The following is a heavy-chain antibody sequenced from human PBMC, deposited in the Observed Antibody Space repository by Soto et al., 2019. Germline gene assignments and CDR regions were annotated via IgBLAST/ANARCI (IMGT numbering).Heavy chain of an antibody. CDR3: ETVHESTSL. J-gene: IGHJ4*02. CDR1: GFPFSSSW. CDR2: IKGDGSEE. V-gene: IGHV3-7*01. D-gene: IGHD2-2*01. Sequence: EVQLVGSGGGLVQPGGSLRLSCAASGFPFSSSWMSWIRQAPGKGLEWVANIKGDGSEEYYVDSVKGRFTISRDNAKKSLYLQMNSLRAEHSAVYYCETVHESTSLRGLGTLVTHSS.